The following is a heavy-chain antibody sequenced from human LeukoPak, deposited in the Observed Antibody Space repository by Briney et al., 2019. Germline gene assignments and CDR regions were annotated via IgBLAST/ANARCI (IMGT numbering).Heavy chain of an antibody. CDR1: GGTFSSYA. V-gene: IGHV1-69*13. CDR2: IIPIFGTA. CDR3: AREYDGQFDY. D-gene: IGHD3-16*01. J-gene: IGHJ4*02. Sequence: SVKVSCKASGGTFSSYAISWVRQAPGQGLEWMGGIIPIFGTANYAQKFQGRVTITADESTSTAYMELRSLRSDDTAVYYCAREYDGQFDYWGQGTLVTVSS.